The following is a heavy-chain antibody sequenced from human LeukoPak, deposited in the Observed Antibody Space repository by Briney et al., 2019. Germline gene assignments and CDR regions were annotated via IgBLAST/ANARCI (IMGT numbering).Heavy chain of an antibody. CDR2: IYYSGST. V-gene: IGHV4-39*07. CDR3: AGVYYDSSGYYPGPFDY. J-gene: IGHJ4*02. D-gene: IGHD3-22*01. CDR1: GGSISSSSYY. Sequence: PSETLSLTCTVSGGSISSSSYYWGWIRQPPGKGLEWIGSIYYSGSTNYNPSLKSRVTISVDTSKNQFSLKLSSVTAADTAVYYCAGVYYDSSGYYPGPFDYWGQGTLVTVSS.